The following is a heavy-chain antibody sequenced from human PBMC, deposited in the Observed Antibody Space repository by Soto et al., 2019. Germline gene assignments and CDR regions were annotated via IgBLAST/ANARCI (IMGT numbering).Heavy chain of an antibody. V-gene: IGHV3-23*01. D-gene: IGHD6-13*01. CDR1: GFTFNSYA. J-gene: IGHJ4*01. CDR3: AKGGSSSPRIVDY. Sequence: GGSLRLSCAASGFTFNSYAMSWVRQAPGKGLEWVSAISGSGGSTYYADSVKGRYTISRDNSKNTLYLQMSSLRAEDTAVYYCAKGGSSSPRIVDYWGQGTLVTVSS. CDR2: ISGSGGST.